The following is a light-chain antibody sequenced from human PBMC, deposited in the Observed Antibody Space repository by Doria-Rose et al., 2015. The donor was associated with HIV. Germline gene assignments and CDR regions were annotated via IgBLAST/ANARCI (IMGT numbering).Light chain of an antibody. CDR3: HQYGTSWT. Sequence: TQSPGTLSLSPGERAXLSCRASQRFSSTYLAWYQQKPGQAPSLLIYDGSTRATGIPDRFSASESGTDFTLTVNRLEPEDFALYYCHQYGTSWTFGQGTKVEI. CDR2: DGS. J-gene: IGKJ1*01. V-gene: IGKV3-20*01. CDR1: QRFSSTY.